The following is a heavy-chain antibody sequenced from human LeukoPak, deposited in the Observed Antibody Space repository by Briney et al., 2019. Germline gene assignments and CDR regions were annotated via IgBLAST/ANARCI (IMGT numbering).Heavy chain of an antibody. Sequence: PGGSLRLSCAAPGFTFSSYGMHWVRQAPGKGLEWVAVISYDGSNKYYADSVKGRFTISRDNSKNTLYLQMNSLRAEDTAVYYCAKGETYYYDSSGGYWGQGTLVTVSS. CDR2: ISYDGSNK. D-gene: IGHD3-22*01. CDR1: GFTFSSYG. CDR3: AKGETYYYDSSGGY. V-gene: IGHV3-30*18. J-gene: IGHJ4*02.